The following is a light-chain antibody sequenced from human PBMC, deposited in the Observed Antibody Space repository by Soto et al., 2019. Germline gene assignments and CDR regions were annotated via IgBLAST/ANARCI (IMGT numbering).Light chain of an antibody. CDR2: DTS. V-gene: IGKV3-15*01. CDR1: QSFIIH. J-gene: IGKJ5*01. CDR3: QQYSNWPPIT. Sequence: ETVMTQSPGTLSVSLGERATLSCRASQSFIIHLSWYQQKPGQAXRXLIYDTSTRATGIPARFSGSGSRTEFTLTISSLQSEDFAVYYCQQYSNWPPITFGQGTRLEIK.